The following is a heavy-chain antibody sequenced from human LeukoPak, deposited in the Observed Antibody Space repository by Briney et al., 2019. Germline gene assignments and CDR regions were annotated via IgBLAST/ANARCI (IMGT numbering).Heavy chain of an antibody. CDR2: IYYSGST. J-gene: IGHJ5*02. D-gene: IGHD4-17*01. CDR3: ARGMTTGPDP. V-gene: IGHV4-59*08. CDR1: GGSISSYS. Sequence: SETLSFTCTVSGGSISSYSWSWIRQPPGKGLEWIGYIYYSGSTNYNPSLKSRLTISVDTSKNQFSLKLSPVTAADTAVYYCARGMTTGPDPWGQGTLVTVSS.